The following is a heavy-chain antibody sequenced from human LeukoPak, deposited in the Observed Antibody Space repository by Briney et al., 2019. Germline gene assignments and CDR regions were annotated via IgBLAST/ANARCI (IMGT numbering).Heavy chain of an antibody. V-gene: IGHV3-43*02. D-gene: IGHD3/OR15-3a*01. J-gene: IGHJ6*02. CDR2: ISGDGGST. CDR3: AKGTDWSDYYGMDV. CDR1: GFTFDDYA. Sequence: GGSLRLSCAASGFTFDDYAMHWVRQAPGKGLEWVSLISGDGGSTCYADSVKGRFTISRDNSKNSLYLQMNSLRTEDTALYYCAKGTDWSDYYGMDVWGQGTTVTVSS.